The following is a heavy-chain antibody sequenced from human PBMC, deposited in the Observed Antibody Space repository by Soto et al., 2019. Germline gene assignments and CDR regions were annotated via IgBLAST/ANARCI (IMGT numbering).Heavy chain of an antibody. CDR3: ARGHLGITTTGTWYDFDY. CDR1: GDSISSYY. D-gene: IGHD2-15*01. Sequence: QVQLQESGPRLVKPSETLSLTCTVSGDSISSYYWTWIRQPPGKGLEYIGYIYYSGRTYYNPSLKMRVTISVDTSKNQFSLKLSSVTAADTAVYYCARGHLGITTTGTWYDFDYWGQGTLVTVSS. CDR2: IYYSGRT. V-gene: IGHV4-59*01. J-gene: IGHJ4*02.